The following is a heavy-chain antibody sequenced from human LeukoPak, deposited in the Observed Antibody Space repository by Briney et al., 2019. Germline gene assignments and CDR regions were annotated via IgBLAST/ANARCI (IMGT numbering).Heavy chain of an antibody. J-gene: IGHJ3*02. CDR1: GGTFSRYA. Sequence: ASVKVSCEASGGTFSRYAISWVRQAPGQGLEWMGGIIPIFGKANYAQKFQGRVTITADEPTSTAYMELRSMRSEDTAVYYCARDHRDAFDIWGQGTMVTVSS. CDR3: ARDHRDAFDI. V-gene: IGHV1-69*13. CDR2: IIPIFGKA.